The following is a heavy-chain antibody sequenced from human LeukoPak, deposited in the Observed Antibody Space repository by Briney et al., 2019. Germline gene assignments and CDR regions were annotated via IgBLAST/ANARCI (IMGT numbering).Heavy chain of an antibody. D-gene: IGHD7-27*01. CDR2: ISHSGST. CDR3: ARELGGFDY. V-gene: IGHV4-38-2*02. CDR1: GYSISSGYY. Sequence: SETLSLTCTVSGYSISSGYYWGWIRQPPGKGVEWIGSISHSGSTYYNPSLKSRVTISVDTSKNQLSLKLSSVTAADTAVYYCARELGGFDYWGQGTLVTVSS. J-gene: IGHJ4*02.